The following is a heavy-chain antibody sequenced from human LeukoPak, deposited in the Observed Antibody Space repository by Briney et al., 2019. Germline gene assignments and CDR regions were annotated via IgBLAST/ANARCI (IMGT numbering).Heavy chain of an antibody. D-gene: IGHD3-10*01. J-gene: IGHJ4*02. Sequence: ASVNVSFKASGYTFTSYDINWVRQASGQGLEWMGWMNPNSGNTAYAQKFQGRVTMTRKTSIATAYMELSSLRSEDTAVYYCARGLYGPGSYYPDYWGQGTLVTVSS. CDR3: ARGLYGPGSYYPDY. V-gene: IGHV1-8*01. CDR2: MNPNSGNT. CDR1: GYTFTSYD.